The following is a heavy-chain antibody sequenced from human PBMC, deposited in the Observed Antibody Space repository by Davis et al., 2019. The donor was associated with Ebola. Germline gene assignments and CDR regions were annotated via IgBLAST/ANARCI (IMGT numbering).Heavy chain of an antibody. CDR2: INPNDGRT. Sequence: AASVKVSCKASGYTFTNYYMHWVRQAPGQGLEWMGMINPNDGRTIYAQKFQGRVTVTRDTSTSTAYMELSSLKSDDTAVYYCARWAVITPTAWDYWGQGTLVTVSS. J-gene: IGHJ4*02. D-gene: IGHD4-23*01. CDR3: ARWAVITPTAWDY. V-gene: IGHV1-46*01. CDR1: GYTFTNYY.